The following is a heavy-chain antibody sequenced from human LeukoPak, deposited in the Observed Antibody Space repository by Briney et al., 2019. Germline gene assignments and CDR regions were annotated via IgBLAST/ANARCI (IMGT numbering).Heavy chain of an antibody. CDR3: ARVRDGVKQWPRPYYFDY. D-gene: IGHD6-19*01. Sequence: SVKVSCKASGGTFSSYAISWVRQAPGQGLEWMGGIIPIFGTANYAQKFQGRVTITADESTSTAYMELSSLRSEDTAVYYCARVRDGVKQWPRPYYFDYWGQGTLVTVSS. CDR1: GGTFSSYA. CDR2: IIPIFGTA. J-gene: IGHJ4*02. V-gene: IGHV1-69*01.